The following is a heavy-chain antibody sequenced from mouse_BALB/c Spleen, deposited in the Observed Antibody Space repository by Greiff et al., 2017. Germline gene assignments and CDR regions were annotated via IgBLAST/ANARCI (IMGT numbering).Heavy chain of an antibody. CDR3: ARVDGNYWYFDV. D-gene: IGHD2-1*01. Sequence: EVMLVESGPSLVKPSQTLSLTCSVTGDSITSGYWNWIRKFPGNKLEYMGYISYSGSTYYNPSLKSRISITRDTSKNQYYLQLNSVTTEDTATYYCARVDGNYWYFDVWGAGTTVTVSS. V-gene: IGHV3-8*02. CDR1: GDSITSGY. J-gene: IGHJ1*01. CDR2: ISYSGST.